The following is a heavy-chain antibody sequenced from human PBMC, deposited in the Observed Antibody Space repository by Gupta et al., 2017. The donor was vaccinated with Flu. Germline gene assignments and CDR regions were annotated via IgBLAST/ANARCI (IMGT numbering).Heavy chain of an antibody. V-gene: IGHV4-61*02. Sequence: QVQLQESGPGLVKPSQTLSLSCAVSGDSISSGNHYWSWIRQPAGKGLEWIGRIYISGITDYNPSLKSRVTISVDTSKNQFSLKLSSMTVADTAVYYCARGRGYYEWNWGQGTLVTVSS. CDR3: ARGRGYYEWN. D-gene: IGHD3-3*01. J-gene: IGHJ4*02. CDR2: IYISGIT. CDR1: GDSISSGNHY.